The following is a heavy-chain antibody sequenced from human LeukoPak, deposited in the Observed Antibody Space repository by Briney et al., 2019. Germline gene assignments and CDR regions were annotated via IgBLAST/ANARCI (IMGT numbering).Heavy chain of an antibody. Sequence: GGSLRLSCAASGSTFSSYSMNWVRQAPGKGLEWVSSISSSSSYIYYADSVKGRFTISRDNAKNSLYLQMNSLRAEDTAVYYCARVSMVRGVIIIPFDYWGQGTLVTVSS. CDR2: ISSSSSYI. D-gene: IGHD3-10*01. CDR3: ARVSMVRGVIIIPFDY. V-gene: IGHV3-21*01. CDR1: GSTFSSYS. J-gene: IGHJ4*02.